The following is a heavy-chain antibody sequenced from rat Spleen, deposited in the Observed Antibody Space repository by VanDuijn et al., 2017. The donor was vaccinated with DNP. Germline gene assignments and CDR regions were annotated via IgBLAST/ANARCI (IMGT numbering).Heavy chain of an antibody. V-gene: IGHV2-16*01. Sequence: QVQLKESGPGLVQPSQTLSLSCTVSGFSLTNFGISWVRQPPGKGLEWIGAVWSGGSIDYNATLNSRLSISRDITKSQVFLKLNSLRPEDTAMYSWARFPPGYYSYRDWYFDFWGPGIMVTVSS. CDR3: ARFPPGYYSYRDWYFDF. CDR2: VWSGGSI. J-gene: IGHJ1*01. D-gene: IGHD1-2*01. CDR1: GFSLTNFG.